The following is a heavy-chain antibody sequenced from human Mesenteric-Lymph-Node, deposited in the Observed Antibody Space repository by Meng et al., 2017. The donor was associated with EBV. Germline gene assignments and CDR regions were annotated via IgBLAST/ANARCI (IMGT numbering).Heavy chain of an antibody. D-gene: IGHD2-15*01. CDR2: IYYLGGT. CDR3: ARGTPFDP. Sequence: QLQLQESGPGLVKPSGTLSLTCTVSGGSINSSDYHWGWIRQPPGKGLEWIGTIYYLGGTQYNPSLSSRLTISIDTSKNQFSLKLTSATAADTALYYCARGTPFDPWGQGPLVTVSS. CDR1: GGSINSSDYH. J-gene: IGHJ5*02. V-gene: IGHV4-39*07.